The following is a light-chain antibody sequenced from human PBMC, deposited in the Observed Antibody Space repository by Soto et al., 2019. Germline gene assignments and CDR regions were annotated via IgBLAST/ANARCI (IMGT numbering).Light chain of an antibody. J-gene: IGKJ1*01. Sequence: EILLTQSPATLSVSPGETATLSCRASQNVLSDLAWYQQKPGQAPRLLVYRATTRATDAPAKFRGSGSGTEFSLTLSSLQSEDYGTYYCQQYRSWPLTFGQGSKVEI. CDR2: RAT. V-gene: IGKV3-15*01. CDR1: QNVLSD. CDR3: QQYRSWPLT.